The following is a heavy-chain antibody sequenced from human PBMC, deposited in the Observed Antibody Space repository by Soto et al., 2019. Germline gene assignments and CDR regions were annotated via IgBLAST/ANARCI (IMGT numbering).Heavy chain of an antibody. J-gene: IGHJ6*02. CDR2: IIPIFGTA. V-gene: IGHV1-69*13. Sequence: GASVKVSCKASGGTFSSYAISWVRQAPGQGXEWMGGIIPIFGTANYAQKFQGRVTITADESTSTAYMGLSSLRSEDTAVYYCARGASPPRASSIAAQSYYYGMDVWGQGTTVTVSS. CDR1: GGTFSSYA. CDR3: ARGASPPRASSIAAQSYYYGMDV. D-gene: IGHD6-6*01.